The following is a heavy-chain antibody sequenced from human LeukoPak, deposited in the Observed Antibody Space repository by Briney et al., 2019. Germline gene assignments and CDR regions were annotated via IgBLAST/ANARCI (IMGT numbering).Heavy chain of an antibody. J-gene: IGHJ4*02. CDR2: IYYSGST. Sequence: SETLSLTCTVSGGSISSYYWSWIRQPPGKGLEWIGYIYYSGSTNYNPSLKSRVTISVDKSKNQFSLKLSSVTAADMAVYYCARGAPISSGWLGGWGQGTLVTVSS. D-gene: IGHD6-19*01. CDR1: GGSISSYY. CDR3: ARGAPISSGWLGG. V-gene: IGHV4-59*12.